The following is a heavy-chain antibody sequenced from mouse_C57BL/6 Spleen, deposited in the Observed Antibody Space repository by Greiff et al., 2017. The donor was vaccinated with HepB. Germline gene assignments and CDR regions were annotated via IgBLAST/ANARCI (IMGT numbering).Heavy chain of an antibody. CDR3: ASDGYLYALDY. Sequence: DVHLVESGGGLVKPGGSLKLSCAASGFTFSDYGMHWVRQAPEKGLEWVAYISSGSSTIDYADTVKGRSTISRDNAKNTLFLQMTSLRSEDTAMYYCASDGYLYALDYWGQGTSVTVSS. J-gene: IGHJ4*01. V-gene: IGHV5-17*01. CDR2: ISSGSSTI. CDR1: GFTFSDYG. D-gene: IGHD2-3*01.